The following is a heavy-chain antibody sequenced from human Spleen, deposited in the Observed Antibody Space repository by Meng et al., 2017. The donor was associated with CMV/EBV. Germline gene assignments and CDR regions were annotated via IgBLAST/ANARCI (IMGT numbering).Heavy chain of an antibody. CDR1: GFTFSTYA. J-gene: IGHJ3*02. CDR2: ISYDGSNK. Sequence: GESLKISCAASGFTFSTYAVSWVRQAPGKGLEWVAVISYDGSNKYYADSVKGRFTISRDNSKNTLYLQMNSLRAEDTAVYYCARGIRGPGDDAFDIWGQGTMVTVSS. V-gene: IGHV3-30*04. CDR3: ARGIRGPGDDAFDI.